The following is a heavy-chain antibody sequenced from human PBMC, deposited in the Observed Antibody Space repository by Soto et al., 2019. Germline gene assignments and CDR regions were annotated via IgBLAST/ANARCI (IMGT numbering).Heavy chain of an antibody. J-gene: IGHJ3*02. D-gene: IGHD6-19*01. CDR3: ARDRQSSGWLDAFDI. V-gene: IGHV3-53*04. Sequence: PGGSMRLSCAASGFTFCSNYMSWVRQDPGKGLEWVSVIFTGGSTYYADSVKGRFTISRHSSMNTVYLQMDSLRAEDTAVYYCARDRQSSGWLDAFDIWGQGTMVTVSS. CDR1: GFTFCSNY. CDR2: IFTGGST.